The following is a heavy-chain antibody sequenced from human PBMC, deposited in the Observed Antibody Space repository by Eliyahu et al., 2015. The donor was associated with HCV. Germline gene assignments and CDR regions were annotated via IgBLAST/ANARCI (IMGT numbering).Heavy chain of an antibody. CDR1: GFMFSSYA. D-gene: IGHD4-17*01. Sequence: EVQLLESGGGLVQPGGSLRLSCAASGFMFSSYAMSWVRQAPGKGLEWVSAINGGGGSTYYADSVKGRFTISRDNSKNTLYLQMNSLRAEDTAVYYCANPPYGDYFPIDYWGQGTLVTVSS. CDR2: INGGGGST. J-gene: IGHJ4*02. V-gene: IGHV3-23*01. CDR3: ANPPYGDYFPIDY.